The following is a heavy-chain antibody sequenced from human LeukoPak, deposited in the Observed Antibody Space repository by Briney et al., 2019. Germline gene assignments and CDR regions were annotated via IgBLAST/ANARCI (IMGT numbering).Heavy chain of an antibody. D-gene: IGHD3-22*01. J-gene: IGHJ4*02. CDR2: ISYDGSNK. V-gene: IGHV3-30*18. CDR3: AKDTYYYDSSGPLGY. CDR1: GFTFSSYG. Sequence: GSLRLSCAASGFTFSSYGMHWVRQAPGKGLEWVAVISYDGSNKYYADFAKGRFTISRDNSKNTLYLQMNSLRAEDTAVYYCAKDTYYYDSSGPLGYWGQGTLVTVSS.